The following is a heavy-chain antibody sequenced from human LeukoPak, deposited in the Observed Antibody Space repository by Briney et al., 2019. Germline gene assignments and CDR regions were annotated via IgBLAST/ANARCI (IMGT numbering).Heavy chain of an antibody. D-gene: IGHD5-18*01. CDR2: IIPIFGTA. V-gene: IGHV1-69*13. Sequence: SVKVSCKPSGGTFSSYAISWVRQAPGQGLEWMGGIIPIFGTANYAQKLQGRVTITADETTSTAYMELSSLRSEDTAVYYCARVAAMGSGGPDYWGQGTLVTVSS. J-gene: IGHJ4*02. CDR1: GGTFSSYA. CDR3: ARVAAMGSGGPDY.